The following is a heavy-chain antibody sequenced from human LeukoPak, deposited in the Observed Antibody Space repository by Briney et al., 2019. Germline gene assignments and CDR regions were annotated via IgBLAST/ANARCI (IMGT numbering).Heavy chain of an antibody. CDR3: VKAGVRGGDY. D-gene: IGHD3-10*01. J-gene: IGHJ4*02. CDR2: ISSNGGST. CDR1: GFTFSSYA. V-gene: IGHV3-64D*06. Sequence: PGGSLRLSCSASGFTFSSYAMHWVRQAPGKGLEYVSAISSNGGSTYYADSVKGGFTISRDNSKNTLYLQMSSLRAEDTAVYYCVKAGVRGGDYWGQGTLVTVSS.